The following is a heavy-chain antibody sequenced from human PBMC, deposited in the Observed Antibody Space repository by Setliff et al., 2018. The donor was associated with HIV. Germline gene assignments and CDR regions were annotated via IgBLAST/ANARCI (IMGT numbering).Heavy chain of an antibody. J-gene: IGHJ4*02. D-gene: IGHD1-26*01. Sequence: PGGSLRLSCADSGFTFNSYSMHWVRQAPGKGLEWLAVISYNGGNTYYADSVKGRFTISRDNSKNTLYLQMNSLRAGDTAVYYCARDYMWAFDYWGQGTLVTVSS. V-gene: IGHV3-30*07. CDR1: GFTFNSYS. CDR2: ISYNGGNT. CDR3: ARDYMWAFDY.